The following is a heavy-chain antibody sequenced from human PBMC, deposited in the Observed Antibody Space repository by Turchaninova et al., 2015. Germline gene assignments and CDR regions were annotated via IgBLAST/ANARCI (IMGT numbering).Heavy chain of an antibody. J-gene: IGHJ3*02. CDR2: INHSGST. D-gene: IGHD2-2*02. CDR1: GGFVSGYY. V-gene: IGHV4-34*01. CDR3: ARHPRCSSTSCYNAFDI. Sequence: QVPLQPWGAGLLKPSEILSRSCAGDGGFVSGYYWSLIRQPPGRGLEWIVEINHSGSTNYNPSLKSRVTISVDTSKNQFSLKLSSVTAADTAVYYCARHPRCSSTSCYNAFDIWGQGTMVTVSS.